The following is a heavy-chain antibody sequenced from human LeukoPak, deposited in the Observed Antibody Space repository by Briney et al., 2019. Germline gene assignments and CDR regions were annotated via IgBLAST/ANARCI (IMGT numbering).Heavy chain of an antibody. V-gene: IGHV4-59*08. CDR3: ARVMGIAAAGTRPSDAFDI. CDR1: GASLNYYY. Sequence: SETLSLTCTVSGASLNYYYWSWVRQPPGKGLEWIGYIYYSGSTNYSPSLKSRVTILVDTSKNQFSLKLSSVTAADTAVYYCARVMGIAAAGTRPSDAFDIWGQGTMVTVSS. CDR2: IYYSGST. J-gene: IGHJ3*02. D-gene: IGHD6-13*01.